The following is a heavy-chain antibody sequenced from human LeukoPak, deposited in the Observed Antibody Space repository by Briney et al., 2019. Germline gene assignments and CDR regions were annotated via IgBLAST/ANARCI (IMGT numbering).Heavy chain of an antibody. V-gene: IGHV3-23*01. CDR1: GFTFSSYA. CDR3: AKDRGIAAAAYYFDY. CDR2: ISGSGGST. J-gene: IGHJ4*02. Sequence: PGGSLRHSCAASGFTFSSYAMSWVRQAPGKGLEWVSAISGSGGSTYYADSVKGRFTISRDNSKNTLYLQMNSLRAEDTAVYYCAKDRGIAAAAYYFDYWGQGTLVTVSS. D-gene: IGHD6-13*01.